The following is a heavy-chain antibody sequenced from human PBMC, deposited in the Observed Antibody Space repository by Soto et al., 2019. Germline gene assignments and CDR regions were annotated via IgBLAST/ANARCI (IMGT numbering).Heavy chain of an antibody. CDR3: AKSITMIVVVETHFDF. J-gene: IGHJ4*02. CDR2: ISAGGGNT. Sequence: PGGSLRLSCAASGFTFSRYVMTWVRQAPGKGLEWVSVISAGGGNTYYADFVKGRFTISRDNSENTLYLQMNSLRAEDTAVYYCAKSITMIVVVETHFDFWGQGTLVTVSS. D-gene: IGHD3-22*01. V-gene: IGHV3-23*01. CDR1: GFTFSRYV.